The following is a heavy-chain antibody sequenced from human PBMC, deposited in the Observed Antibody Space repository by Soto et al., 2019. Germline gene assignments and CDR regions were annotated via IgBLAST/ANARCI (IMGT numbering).Heavy chain of an antibody. CDR2: FDPEDGEE. V-gene: IGHV1-24*01. CDR1: GYTLTELS. CDR3: AHDIPLRL. J-gene: IGHJ4*02. D-gene: IGHD3-9*01. Sequence: ASVKVSCKXSGYTLTELSMQWVRQAPGKGLEWMGGFDPEDGEEMYAQKFQGRVTMTEDTSTDTAYMELSGLRSDDTGVYYCAHDIPLRLWGQGTLVTVPS.